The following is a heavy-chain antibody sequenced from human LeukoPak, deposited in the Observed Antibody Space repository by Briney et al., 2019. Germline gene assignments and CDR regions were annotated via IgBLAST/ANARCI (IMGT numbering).Heavy chain of an antibody. CDR1: GFTLSSYS. D-gene: IGHD2-2*01. V-gene: IGHV3-48*01. Sequence: GGSLRLSCAASGFTLSSYSMNWVRQAPGKGPEWVSYISPTGSTIYYADSVKGRFTISRSINKNSLYLQMNSLRAEDTAVYYCARLKLLWSNYFDYWGQGTLVTVSS. J-gene: IGHJ4*02. CDR3: ARLKLLWSNYFDY. CDR2: ISPTGSTI.